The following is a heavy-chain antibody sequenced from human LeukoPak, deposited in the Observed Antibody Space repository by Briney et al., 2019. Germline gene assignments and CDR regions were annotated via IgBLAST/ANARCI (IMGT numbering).Heavy chain of an antibody. Sequence: GGSLRLSCVASGVTLSHYDMHWVRQAPGKGLEWVAFIRYDGSYTHYADSVKGRFTISRDNAKNSLYLQMNSLRAEDTAVYYCARDLMGIAYRGAFYYWGQGTLVTVSS. CDR2: IRYDGSYT. D-gene: IGHD6-13*01. CDR3: ARDLMGIAYRGAFYY. V-gene: IGHV3-30*02. J-gene: IGHJ4*02. CDR1: GVTLSHYD.